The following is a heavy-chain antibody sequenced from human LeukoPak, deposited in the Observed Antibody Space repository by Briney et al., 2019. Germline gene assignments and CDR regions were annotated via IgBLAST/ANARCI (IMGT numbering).Heavy chain of an antibody. J-gene: IGHJ5*02. D-gene: IGHD3-3*01. CDR1: GGSISSGGYY. V-gene: IGHV4-31*03. CDR3: ARERRGDDFWSGLFDP. CDR2: IYYSGST. Sequence: KPSETLSLTCTVSGGSISSGGYYWSWIRQHPGKGLEWIGYIYYSGSTYYNPSLKSRVTISVDTSKNQFSLKLSSVTVADTAVYYCARERRGDDFWSGLFDPWGQGTLVTVSS.